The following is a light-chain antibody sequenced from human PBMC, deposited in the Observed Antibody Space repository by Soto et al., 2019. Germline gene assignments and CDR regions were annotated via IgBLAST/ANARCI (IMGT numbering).Light chain of an antibody. V-gene: IGKV3-15*01. CDR3: QQYDSWPRT. Sequence: EIVMTQSPDTLSMSPGEGATLSCRASQSVSNRLVWYQQKPGQAPRLLIYGASTRATGIPARFSGSGSGTEFTLTISSLQSEDFAIYYCQQYDSWPRTFGQGTKVEIK. CDR2: GAS. CDR1: QSVSNR. J-gene: IGKJ1*01.